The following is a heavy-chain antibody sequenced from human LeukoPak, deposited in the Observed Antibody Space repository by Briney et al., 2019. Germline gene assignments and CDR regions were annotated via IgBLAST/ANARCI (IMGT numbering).Heavy chain of an antibody. CDR3: ARESYYDGSGSNWFDP. CDR1: GGSFSGYY. Sequence: KPSETLSLTCAVYGGSFSGYYWSWIRQPPGKGLEWIGEINHSGSTNYNPSLKSRVTISVDTSKNQFSLKLSSVTAADTAVYYCARESYYDGSGSNWFDPWGQGTLVTVSS. D-gene: IGHD3-22*01. J-gene: IGHJ5*02. CDR2: INHSGST. V-gene: IGHV4-34*01.